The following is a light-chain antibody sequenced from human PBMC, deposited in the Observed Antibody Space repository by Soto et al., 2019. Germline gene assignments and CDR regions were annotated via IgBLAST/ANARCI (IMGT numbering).Light chain of an antibody. CDR2: LNSDGSH. CDR1: SGHSTYA. V-gene: IGLV4-69*01. CDR3: QTWVTGPPWV. Sequence: QPVLTQSPSASASLGASVKLTCTLSSGHSTYAIAWHQQQPEKGPRYLMKLNSDGSHTKGDGIPDRFSGSSSGAERYLTISSLPSEDEADYYCQTWVTGPPWVFGGGTKVTVL. J-gene: IGLJ3*02.